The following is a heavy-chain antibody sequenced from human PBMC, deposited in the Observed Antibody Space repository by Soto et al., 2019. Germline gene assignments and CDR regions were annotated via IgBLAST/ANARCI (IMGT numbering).Heavy chain of an antibody. Sequence: SETLSLTCTVSGGSISSSSYYWGWIRQPPGKGLEWIGSIYYSGSTYYNPSLKSRVTISVDTSKNQFSLKLSSVTAADTAVYYCAREYYYDSSGCFDYWGQGTLVTVSS. D-gene: IGHD3-22*01. V-gene: IGHV4-39*02. CDR3: AREYYYDSSGCFDY. CDR1: GGSISSSSYY. J-gene: IGHJ4*02. CDR2: IYYSGST.